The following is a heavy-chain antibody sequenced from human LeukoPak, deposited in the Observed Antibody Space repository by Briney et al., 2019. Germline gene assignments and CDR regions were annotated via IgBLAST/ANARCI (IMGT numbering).Heavy chain of an antibody. CDR3: ARQGYGSGLDY. V-gene: IGHV4-34*01. D-gene: IGHD6-19*01. J-gene: IGHJ4*02. Sequence: SETLSLTCAVYGGSFSGYYWSWIRQPPGKGLEWIGEINHSGSTNYNPPLKSRVTISVDTSKNQFSLRLSSVTSADTAVYYCARQGYGSGLDYWGQGTLVTVSS. CDR1: GGSFSGYY. CDR2: INHSGST.